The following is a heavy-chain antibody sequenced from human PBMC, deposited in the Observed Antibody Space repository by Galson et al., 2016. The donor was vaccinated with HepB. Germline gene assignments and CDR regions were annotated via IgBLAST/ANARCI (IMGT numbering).Heavy chain of an antibody. V-gene: IGHV2-5*02. D-gene: IGHD3-16*01. CDR3: ARGNWGSRTPRPGKYIWFDP. J-gene: IGHJ5*02. CDR1: GFSLATSGVG. CDR2: IYWDDDK. Sequence: PALVKPTQTLTLTCTFSGFSLATSGVGVGWIRQPPGKALQWLALIYWDDDKRYSPSLKSRLTITKDTSKNQVVLTMTNMDPVNTGTYYCARGNWGSRTPRPGKYIWFDPWGQGTLVTVSS.